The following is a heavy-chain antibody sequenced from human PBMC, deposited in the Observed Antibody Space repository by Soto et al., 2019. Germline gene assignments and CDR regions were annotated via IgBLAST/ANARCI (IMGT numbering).Heavy chain of an antibody. CDR2: ISGSGGST. CDR3: ALRGYSGYDYGAPHFDY. CDR1: GFTFSSYA. V-gene: IGHV3-23*01. Sequence: EVQLLESGGGLVQPGGSLRLSCAASGFTFSSYAMSWVRQAPGKGLEWVSAISGSGGSTYYADSVKGRFTISRDNSKNTLYLQMNSLRAEDTAVYYCALRGYSGYDYGAPHFDYWGQGTLVTVSS. J-gene: IGHJ4*02. D-gene: IGHD5-12*01.